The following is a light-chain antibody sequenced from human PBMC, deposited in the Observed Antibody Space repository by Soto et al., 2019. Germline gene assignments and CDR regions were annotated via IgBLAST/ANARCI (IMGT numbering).Light chain of an antibody. J-gene: IGKJ1*01. V-gene: IGKV3-20*01. CDR2: GAS. CDR1: QSVSSNY. Sequence: EVMLTQSPGTLSLSPGERATLSCRASQSVSSNYLAWYQQKSGQAPRLLIYGASSRATGIPDRFSGSGSGTDFTLTIRRLEPEGFAVYCCQQYDTSPRTFGQGTKVEFK. CDR3: QQYDTSPRT.